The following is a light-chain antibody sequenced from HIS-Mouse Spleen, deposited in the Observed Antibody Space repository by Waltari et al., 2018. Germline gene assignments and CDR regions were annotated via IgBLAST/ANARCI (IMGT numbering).Light chain of an antibody. V-gene: IGLV2-14*01. CDR2: EVS. J-gene: IGLJ3*02. CDR1: ISDGGGYNY. Sequence: QSALTQPASVSGSPGQAITISCTGTISDGGGYNYVTWYQQHPGKAPKLMIYEVSNRPSGVSNRFSGSKSGNTASLTISGLQAEDEADYYCSSYTSSSTLWVFGGGTKLTVL. CDR3: SSYTSSSTLWV.